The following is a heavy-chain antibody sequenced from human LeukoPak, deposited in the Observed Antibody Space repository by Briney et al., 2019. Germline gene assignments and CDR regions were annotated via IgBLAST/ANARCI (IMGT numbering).Heavy chain of an antibody. CDR3: GRVGGRSKAAKGDAFDI. V-gene: IGHV3-21*01. Sequence: PGGSLRLSCAASGFTVSNSYMNWVRQAPGKGLEWVSSISSGSTYMYYADSVKGRFTISRDNAQNSMYLQMNSLRAEDTAVYYCGRVGGRSKAAKGDAFDIWGQGTMVTVSS. CDR1: GFTVSNSY. CDR2: ISSGSTYM. D-gene: IGHD6-6*01. J-gene: IGHJ3*02.